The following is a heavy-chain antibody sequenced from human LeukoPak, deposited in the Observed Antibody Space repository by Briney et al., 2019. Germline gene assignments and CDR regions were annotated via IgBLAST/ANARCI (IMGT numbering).Heavy chain of an antibody. V-gene: IGHV1-69*05. J-gene: IGHJ4*02. CDR3: ARGRNLYDFWSGPLAGVYYFDY. CDR1: GGTFSSYA. CDR2: IIPIFGTA. Sequence: SVKVSCKASGGTFSSYAISWVRQAPGQGLEWIGGIIPIFGTANYAQKFQGRVTITTDESTSTAYMELSSLRSEDTAVYYCARGRNLYDFWSGPLAGVYYFDYWGQGTLVTVSS. D-gene: IGHD3-3*01.